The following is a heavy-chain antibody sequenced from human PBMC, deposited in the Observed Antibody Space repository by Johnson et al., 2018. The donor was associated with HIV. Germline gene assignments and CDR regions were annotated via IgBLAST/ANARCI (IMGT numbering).Heavy chain of an antibody. CDR1: GFTFSNAW. J-gene: IGHJ3*02. D-gene: IGHD1-7*01. Sequence: QVQLVESGGGLVKTGESLRLSCAASGFTFSNAWMSWVRQGPEKGLEWVSTISGSGSTTYYADSVKGRFTISRDNAKNSLYLQMNSLRAEDTAVYYCAFRHNWNYGDVFDIWGQGTMVTVSS. CDR2: ISGSGSTT. V-gene: IGHV3-11*04. CDR3: AFRHNWNYGDVFDI.